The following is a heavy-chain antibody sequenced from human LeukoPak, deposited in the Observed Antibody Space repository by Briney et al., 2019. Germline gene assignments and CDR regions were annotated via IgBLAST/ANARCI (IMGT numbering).Heavy chain of an antibody. J-gene: IGHJ6*02. D-gene: IGHD2-2*01. CDR1: GYTFTSYD. CDR2: MNPNSGNT. Sequence: AASVKVSCKASGYTFTSYDINWVRQATGQGLEWMGWMNPNSGNTGYARKFQGRVTMTRNTSISTAYMELSSLRSEDTAVYYCARGQRYCSSTSCEGYYYYYGMDVWGQGTTVTVSS. V-gene: IGHV1-8*01. CDR3: ARGQRYCSSTSCEGYYYYYGMDV.